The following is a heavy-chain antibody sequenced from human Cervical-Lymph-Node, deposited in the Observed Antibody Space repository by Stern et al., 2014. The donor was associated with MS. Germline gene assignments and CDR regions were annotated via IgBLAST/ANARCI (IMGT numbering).Heavy chain of an antibody. J-gene: IGHJ3*01. Sequence: VQLLESGPGLVKPSQTLSLTCTVSGASMTTGSYYWNWIRQPAGKGVEWIGQMYTSGSASYHPSLKNRLSMSVDTSKNQFSLILSSVTAADTAVYYCARGDRRLRAFDLWGQGTMVTVSS. CDR3: ARGDRRLRAFDL. D-gene: IGHD2-21*02. CDR1: GASMTTGSYY. V-gene: IGHV4-61*02. CDR2: MYTSGSA.